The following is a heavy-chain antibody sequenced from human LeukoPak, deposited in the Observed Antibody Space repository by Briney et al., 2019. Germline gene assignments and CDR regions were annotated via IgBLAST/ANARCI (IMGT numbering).Heavy chain of an antibody. J-gene: IGHJ4*02. D-gene: IGHD3-22*01. CDR3: ARARLDSSGRFDY. V-gene: IGHV4-59*01. Sequence: PSETLSLTCTVSGGSISSYYWSWIREPPGKGPEWIGYIYYGGSTDYNPSLKSRVTISKDTSKTQFSLRLSSVTAADTAVYYCARARLDSSGRFDYWDQGTLVTVSS. CDR2: IYYGGST. CDR1: GGSISSYY.